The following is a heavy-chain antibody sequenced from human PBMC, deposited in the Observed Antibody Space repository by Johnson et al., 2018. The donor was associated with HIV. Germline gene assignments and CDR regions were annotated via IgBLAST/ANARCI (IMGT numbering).Heavy chain of an antibody. CDR3: ARGVGGAGDDAFDI. D-gene: IGHD6-19*01. Sequence: QVQLVESGGGVVQPGRSLRLSCAASGFTFSSYGMHWVRQAPGKGLEWVAVISYDGSNKYYADSVKGRFTISKDNSKNTLYLQMNSLRAEDTALYYCARGVGGAGDDAFDIWGQGTMVTVS. V-gene: IGHV3-30*03. CDR2: ISYDGSNK. J-gene: IGHJ3*02. CDR1: GFTFSSYG.